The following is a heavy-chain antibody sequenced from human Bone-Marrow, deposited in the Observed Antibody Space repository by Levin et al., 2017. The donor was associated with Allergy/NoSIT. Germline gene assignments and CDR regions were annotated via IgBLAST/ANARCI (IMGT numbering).Heavy chain of an antibody. J-gene: IGHJ6*03. CDR2: ISDIGST. V-gene: IGHV4-59*08. Sequence: GSLRLSCSVSGDFINTYHWSWIRQSPGKGLEWIGFISDIGSTNYNPSLKSRVTISVDTSKNQFSLKLSSVTAADTAVYYCARVGTMVRGSSPYYYYYMDVWGNGTTVTVSS. CDR1: GDFINTYH. D-gene: IGHD3-10*01. CDR3: ARVGTMVRGSSPYYYYYMDV.